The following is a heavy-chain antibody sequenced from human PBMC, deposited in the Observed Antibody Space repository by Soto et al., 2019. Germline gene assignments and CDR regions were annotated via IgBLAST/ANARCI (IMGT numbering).Heavy chain of an antibody. D-gene: IGHD3-10*01. J-gene: IGHJ4*02. CDR1: GGSISSGDYY. Sequence: QVQLQESGPGLVKPSQTLSLTCTVSGGSISSGDYYWSWIRQPPGKGLEWIGYIYYSGSTYYNPSLKSRVTISVDTSKNQFSLKLSSVTAADTPVYYCTRGPDDYYYGSGSYYNYYFDYWGQGTLVTVSS. V-gene: IGHV4-30-4*01. CDR3: TRGPDDYYYGSGSYYNYYFDY. CDR2: IYYSGST.